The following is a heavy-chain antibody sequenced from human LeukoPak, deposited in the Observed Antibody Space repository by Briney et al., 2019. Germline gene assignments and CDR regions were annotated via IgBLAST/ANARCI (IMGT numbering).Heavy chain of an antibody. D-gene: IGHD3-22*01. CDR2: IYYSGST. J-gene: IGHJ4*02. CDR1: GGSISSYY. CDR3: ARHGHYYDTSGYYSIPDF. V-gene: IGHV4-59*08. Sequence: KASETLSLTCTVSGGSISSYYWGWIRQPPGKGLEWIGYIYYSGSTNYNPSLKSRVTISVDTSKNQISLKLSSVTAADTAVYYCARHGHYYDTSGYYSIPDFWGQGTLVTVSS.